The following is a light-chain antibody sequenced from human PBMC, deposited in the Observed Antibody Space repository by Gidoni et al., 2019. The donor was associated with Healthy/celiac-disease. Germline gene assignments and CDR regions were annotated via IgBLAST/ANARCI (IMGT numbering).Light chain of an antibody. CDR1: SSNIGAGYD. Sequence: QSVLTQPPSVSGAPGQRVPISCTGSSSNIGAGYDVHWYQQLPGTAPKLLIYGNSNRPSGAPDRFSGSKSGTSASLAITGLQAEDEADYYCQSYDSSLSVHVVFGGGTKLTVL. CDR3: QSYDSSLSVHVV. J-gene: IGLJ2*01. CDR2: GNS. V-gene: IGLV1-40*01.